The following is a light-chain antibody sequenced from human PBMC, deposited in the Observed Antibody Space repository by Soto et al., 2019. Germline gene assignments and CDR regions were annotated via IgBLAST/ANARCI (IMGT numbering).Light chain of an antibody. CDR1: SSDVGSYNL. Sequence: QSALTQPASVSGSPGQSITISCTGTSSDVGSYNLVSWYQQHPGKAPKLMIYEVSKRPSGVSNRFSGSKSGNTASLTISGLQAEDEADSYCCSYAGSSTFEFGGGTKLTVL. V-gene: IGLV2-23*02. J-gene: IGLJ2*01. CDR2: EVS. CDR3: CSYAGSSTFE.